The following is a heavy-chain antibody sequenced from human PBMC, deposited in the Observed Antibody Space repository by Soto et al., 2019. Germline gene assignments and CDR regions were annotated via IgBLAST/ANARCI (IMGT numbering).Heavy chain of an antibody. D-gene: IGHD2-15*01. CDR3: ARGGGTSPFDY. J-gene: IGHJ4*02. CDR1: GYTFTSDA. Sequence: ASVKVSCKASGYTFTSDAMHWVRQAPGQRLEWMGWINAGNGNRKYSQKLQGRVTITRDTSASTAYMELSSLRSEDTAVYYCARGGGTSPFDYWGQGTLVTVSS. V-gene: IGHV1-3*01. CDR2: INAGNGNR.